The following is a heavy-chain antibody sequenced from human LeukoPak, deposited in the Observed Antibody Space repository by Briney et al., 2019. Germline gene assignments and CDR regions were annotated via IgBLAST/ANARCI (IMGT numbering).Heavy chain of an antibody. J-gene: IGHJ4*02. CDR2: INPNSGDT. D-gene: IGHD3-22*01. CDR3: ARDFYYDSSGAFDF. Sequence: ASVKVSCKASGYTFTEPYIHWVRRAPGQGLEWMGWINPNSGDTNYAQKFQGRVTMTRDTSITTAYMELSRLRSDDTAVYYCARDFYYDSSGAFDFWGQGTLVTVSS. CDR1: GYTFTEPY. V-gene: IGHV1-2*02.